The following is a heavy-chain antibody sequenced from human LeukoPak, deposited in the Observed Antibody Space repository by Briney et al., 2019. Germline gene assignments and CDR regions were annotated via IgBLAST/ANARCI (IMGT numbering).Heavy chain of an antibody. CDR2: INPSGGST. Sequence: GASVKVSCKASGYTFTSYYMHWVRQAPGQGLEWRGIINPSGGSTSYAQKFQGRVTMTRDTSTSTVYMELSSLRSEDTAVYYCARQVWSGYHYYYYYYYMDVWGKGTTVTVSS. J-gene: IGHJ6*03. CDR3: ARQVWSGYHYYYYYYYMDV. D-gene: IGHD3-3*01. CDR1: GYTFTSYY. V-gene: IGHV1-46*01.